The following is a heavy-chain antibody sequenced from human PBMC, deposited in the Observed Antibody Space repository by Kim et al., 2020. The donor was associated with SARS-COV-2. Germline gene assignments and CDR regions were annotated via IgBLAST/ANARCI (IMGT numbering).Heavy chain of an antibody. V-gene: IGHV5-51*01. Sequence: GESLKISCKGSGYSFTSYWIGWVRQMPGKGLEWMGIIYPGDSDTRYSPSFQGQVTISADKSISTAYLQWSSLKASDTAMHYCATTLRYFDLGYYGMDVWGQGTTVTVSS. D-gene: IGHD3-9*01. CDR3: ATTLRYFDLGYYGMDV. J-gene: IGHJ6*02. CDR1: GYSFTSYW. CDR2: IYPGDSDT.